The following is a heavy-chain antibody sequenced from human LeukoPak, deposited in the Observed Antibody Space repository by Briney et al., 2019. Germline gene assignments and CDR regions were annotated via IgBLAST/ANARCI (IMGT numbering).Heavy chain of an antibody. CDR1: GFTFSAYW. CDR3: ARDDGFYSASGIYQNYFDH. V-gene: IGHV3-7*01. J-gene: IGHJ4*02. D-gene: IGHD3-10*01. Sequence: GGSLGLSCAASGFTFSAYWMSWVRQAPGKGLEWVANVKQDGSEKYYVDSMKGRFTISRDNAKNSLYLQMNSLRGEDTAVYYCARDDGFYSASGIYQNYFDHWGQGILVTVSP. CDR2: VKQDGSEK.